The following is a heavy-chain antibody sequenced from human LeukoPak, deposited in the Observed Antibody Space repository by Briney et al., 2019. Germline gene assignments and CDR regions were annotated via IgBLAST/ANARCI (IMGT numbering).Heavy chain of an antibody. J-gene: IGHJ5*02. CDR1: GFTFNNYA. D-gene: IGHD2-15*01. CDR3: AKGVVPGFDP. CDR2: IGGSGGST. Sequence: GGSLRLSCAASGFTFNNYAMSWVRQAPGKGLEWLSSIGGSGGSTYSADSVKGRFTISGDNSKNTLYLQLNSLRAEDTAVYYCAKGVVPGFDPWGQGTLVTVSS. V-gene: IGHV3-23*01.